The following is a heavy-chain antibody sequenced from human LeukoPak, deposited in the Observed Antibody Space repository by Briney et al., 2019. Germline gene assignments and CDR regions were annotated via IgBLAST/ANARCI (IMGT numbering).Heavy chain of an antibody. D-gene: IGHD3-10*01. Sequence: GRSLRLSCAASGFTFSSYGMHRVRQAPGKGLEWVAVISYDGSNKYYADSVKGRFTISRDNSKNTLYLQMNSLRVEDTAVYYCANLFGGFDYWGQGTLVTVSS. CDR1: GFTFSSYG. CDR3: ANLFGGFDY. J-gene: IGHJ4*02. V-gene: IGHV3-30*18. CDR2: ISYDGSNK.